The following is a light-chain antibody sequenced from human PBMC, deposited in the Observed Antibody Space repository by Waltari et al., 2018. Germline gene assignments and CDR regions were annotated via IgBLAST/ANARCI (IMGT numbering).Light chain of an antibody. Sequence: QPALTQPASVSGSPGQSITISCPGSSSDIGGYDYFSWYQQHPGKAPKLIIYDVTKRPSGISSRFSGSKSGNTASLTISGLQAEDEADYYCSSYTTNKTPVIGGGTKVTVL. CDR2: DVT. V-gene: IGLV2-14*03. J-gene: IGLJ2*01. CDR3: SSYTTNKTPV. CDR1: SSDIGGYDY.